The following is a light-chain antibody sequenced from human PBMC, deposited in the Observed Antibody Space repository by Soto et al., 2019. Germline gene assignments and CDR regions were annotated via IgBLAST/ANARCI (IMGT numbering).Light chain of an antibody. Sequence: EIVLTQSPGTLSLSPGERATLSCRASQSVSNSYLAWYQQKPGQAPRLLIYGASSRATGIPDRFSGSGSGTVFALTISRLEPEDFAVYHCQQYGGSPWTFGQGTKVEIQ. J-gene: IGKJ1*01. CDR2: GAS. CDR1: QSVSNSY. V-gene: IGKV3-20*01. CDR3: QQYGGSPWT.